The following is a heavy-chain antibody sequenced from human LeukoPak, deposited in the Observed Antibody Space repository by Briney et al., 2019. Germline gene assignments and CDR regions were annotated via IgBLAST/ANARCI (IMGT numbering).Heavy chain of an antibody. J-gene: IGHJ6*03. CDR1: GYTFTTYG. CDR3: ARDGLRYFDWLFSSEGDYYMDV. CDR2: ISTYNGNT. D-gene: IGHD3-9*01. V-gene: IGHV1-18*01. Sequence: GASVKVSCTASGYTFTTYGISWVRQAPGQGLEWMGWISTYNGNTKNAQKLKARVTMTTDTSTSTAYMELRSLRSDDTAVYYCARDGLRYFDWLFSSEGDYYMDVWGKGTTVTVSS.